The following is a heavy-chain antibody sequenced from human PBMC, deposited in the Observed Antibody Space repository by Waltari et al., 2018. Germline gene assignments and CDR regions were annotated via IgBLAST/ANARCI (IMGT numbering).Heavy chain of an antibody. J-gene: IGHJ4*02. Sequence: EVHLLESGGGLVQPGGSLRFCCAASRLTFRSFEMNWVRQAPGKGLEGVSYISRGGSSIFYAESVRGRFTISRDDAKNSVFLQMSSLSADDTAVYYCARELRDCRVDCLDSWGLGTLVVVSS. D-gene: IGHD2-15*01. CDR2: ISRGGSSI. V-gene: IGHV3-48*03. CDR1: RLTFRSFE. CDR3: ARELRDCRVDCLDS.